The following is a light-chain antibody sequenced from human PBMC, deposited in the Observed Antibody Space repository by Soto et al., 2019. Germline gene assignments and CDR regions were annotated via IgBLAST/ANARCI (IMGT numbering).Light chain of an antibody. J-gene: IGLJ3*02. CDR3: VSYIESTVTHWV. CDR2: DVS. V-gene: IGLV2-11*01. CDR1: SSDVGGYNY. Sequence: QSVLIQPRSVSGSPGQSVTISCTGTSSDVGGYNYVSWYQQYPGKAPKLIIYDVSKRPSGVPDRFSGSKSGNTASLTISGLQAEDEADYYCVSYIESTVTHWVFGGGTKLTVL.